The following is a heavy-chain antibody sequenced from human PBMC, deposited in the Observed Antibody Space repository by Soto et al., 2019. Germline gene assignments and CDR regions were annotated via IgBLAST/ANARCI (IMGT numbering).Heavy chain of an antibody. J-gene: IGHJ4*02. D-gene: IGHD2-2*01. V-gene: IGHV3-23*01. CDR3: AKLGSSSWSPHYYFDY. CDR1: GFTFNNYA. CDR2: ITGSGSDT. Sequence: EVQVLESGGDVVQPGGSLRLSCAASGFTFNNYAMGWVSQTPGKGLEWVSAITGSGSDTYYVDSVKGRFTISRDNSKNTVYLQMNSLRAEDTAVYYCAKLGSSSWSPHYYFDYWGQGTLVTVSS.